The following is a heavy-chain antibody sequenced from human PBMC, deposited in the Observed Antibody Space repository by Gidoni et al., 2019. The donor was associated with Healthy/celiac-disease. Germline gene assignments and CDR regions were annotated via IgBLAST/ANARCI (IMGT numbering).Heavy chain of an antibody. V-gene: IGHV3-30*18. CDR2: ISYDGINK. CDR1: AFIFSSYG. D-gene: IGHD5-12*01. Sequence: QVQLVESGGGVVQPGRSLRLSCAASAFIFSSYGIPWVRQAPGKGLEWVAVISYDGINKYYADSVRGRFSISRDNSKNTLYLQMNSLRAEDTAVYYCAKDGGSGYEPYYYGMDVWGQGTTVTVSS. CDR3: AKDGGSGYEPYYYGMDV. J-gene: IGHJ6*02.